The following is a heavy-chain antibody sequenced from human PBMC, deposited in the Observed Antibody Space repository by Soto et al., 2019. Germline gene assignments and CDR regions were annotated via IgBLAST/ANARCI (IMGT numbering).Heavy chain of an antibody. CDR2: INHSGST. V-gene: IGHV4-34*01. Sequence: SETLSLTCTVSGGSISSYYWSWIRQPPGKGLEWIGEINHSGSTNYNPSLKSRVTISVDTSKNQFSLKLSSVTAADTAVYYCARGPRYYYDSSGYRIFSYFDYWGQGTLVTVSS. J-gene: IGHJ4*02. CDR1: GGSISSYY. D-gene: IGHD3-22*01. CDR3: ARGPRYYYDSSGYRIFSYFDY.